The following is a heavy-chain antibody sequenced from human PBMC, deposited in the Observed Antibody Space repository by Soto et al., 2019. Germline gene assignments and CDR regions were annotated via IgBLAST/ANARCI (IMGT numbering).Heavy chain of an antibody. D-gene: IGHD2-2*01. CDR2: INWNAGST. V-gene: IGHV3-20*04. J-gene: IGHJ4*02. CDR1: GFTFDDYA. CDR3: ARCSSTSCYVLDSFDY. Sequence: GGSLRLSCAASGFTFDDYAMSWVRQGPGKGLEWVASINWNAGSTTYADSVKGRFTISRDNAKNSLYLQINSLRADDTGLYYCARCSSTSCYVLDSFDYWGQGTLVTVSS.